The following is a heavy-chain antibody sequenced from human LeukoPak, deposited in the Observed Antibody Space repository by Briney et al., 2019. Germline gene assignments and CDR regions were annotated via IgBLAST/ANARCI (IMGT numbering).Heavy chain of an antibody. Sequence: NSSETLSLTCTVSGGSISYYYWSWIRQPPGKGLEWIGYIYYSGSTNYNPSLKSRVTISVDTSKNQFSLKLSSVTAADTAVYYCARAPLWFGEYYFDYWGQGTLVTVSS. D-gene: IGHD3-10*01. CDR2: IYYSGST. J-gene: IGHJ4*02. CDR3: ARAPLWFGEYYFDY. V-gene: IGHV4-59*01. CDR1: GGSISYYY.